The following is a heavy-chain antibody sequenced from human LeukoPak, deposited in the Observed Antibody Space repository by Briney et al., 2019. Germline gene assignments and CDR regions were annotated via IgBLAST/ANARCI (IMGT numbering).Heavy chain of an antibody. CDR3: ARGPDWDGYRRPYYYYGMDV. V-gene: IGHV4-34*01. CDR2: INHSGST. Sequence: SETLSLTCAVYGGSFSGYYWSWIRQPLGKGLEWIGEINHSGSTNYNPSLKSRVTISVDTSKNQFSLKLSSVTAADTAVYYCARGPDWDGYRRPYYYYGMDVWGQGTTVTVSS. CDR1: GGSFSGYY. J-gene: IGHJ6*02. D-gene: IGHD5-24*01.